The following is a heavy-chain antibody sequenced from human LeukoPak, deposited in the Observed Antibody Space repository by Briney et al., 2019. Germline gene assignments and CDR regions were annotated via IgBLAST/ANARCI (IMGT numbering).Heavy chain of an antibody. D-gene: IGHD3-10*01. Sequence: KPSETLTLTCTVSGGSISSYYWSWIRQPPGKGLEWIGEINHSGSTNYDPTHKSPVTKSLDTSKNQFSMKLSSVTATDTAVYYRARHRYYYGSGNYYNTVTNSAIDIWGQGTMVTVSS. CDR3: ARHRYYYGSGNYYNTVTNSAIDI. CDR2: INHSGST. J-gene: IGHJ3*02. CDR1: GGSISSYY. V-gene: IGHV4-34*01.